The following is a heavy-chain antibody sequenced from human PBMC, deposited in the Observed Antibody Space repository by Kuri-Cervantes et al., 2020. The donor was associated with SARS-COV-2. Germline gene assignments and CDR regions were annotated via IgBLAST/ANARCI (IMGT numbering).Heavy chain of an antibody. CDR1: GYSISSSSYY. CDR2: ITHSGST. D-gene: IGHD1-20*01. Sequence: SETLSLTCTVSGYSISSSSYYWGWIRQPPGKGLEWIGYITHSGSTNYHPSLKSRVTISVDTSRNQFSLKLSSVTAADTAVYYCARVALTGTAFDIWGQGTMVTVSS. CDR3: ARVALTGTAFDI. J-gene: IGHJ3*02. V-gene: IGHV4-61*05.